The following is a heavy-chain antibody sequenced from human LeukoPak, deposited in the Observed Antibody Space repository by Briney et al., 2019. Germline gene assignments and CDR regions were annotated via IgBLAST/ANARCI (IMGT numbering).Heavy chain of an antibody. D-gene: IGHD3-10*01. CDR1: GYIFSNYG. V-gene: IGHV1-18*01. CDR2: ISAYNGNT. Sequence: GASVKVSCKASGYIFSNYGINWVRQAPGQGLEWMGWISAYNGNTEYAQKVQVRVTMTTDTSTSTAYRELRSLRSDDTAVYYCARGPFSLWVGVRSAEFCQHWGQGTLVTVSS. J-gene: IGHJ1*01. CDR3: ARGPFSLWVGVRSAEFCQH.